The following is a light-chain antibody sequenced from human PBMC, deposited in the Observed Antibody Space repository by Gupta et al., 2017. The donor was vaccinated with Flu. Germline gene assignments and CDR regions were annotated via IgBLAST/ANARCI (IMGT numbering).Light chain of an antibody. J-gene: IGKJ3*01. Sequence: DIVMTQSPDSLAGSLGERATISCKSSQSVLYSFNNKYNLAWYQQRPGQPPRLLIYWASTRHSGVPDRFSGSGSGTDFTLAISSLQAEDVAVYYCQQYSAIPFTFGPGTKVDLK. CDR1: QSVLYSFNNKYN. V-gene: IGKV4-1*01. CDR2: WAS. CDR3: QQYSAIPFT.